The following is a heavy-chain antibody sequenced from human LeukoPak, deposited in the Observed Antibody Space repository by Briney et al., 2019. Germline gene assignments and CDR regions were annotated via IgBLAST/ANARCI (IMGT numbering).Heavy chain of an antibody. Sequence: ASVKVSCKASGYTSTGYYMHWVRQAPGQGLEWMGWINPNSGGTNYAQKFQGRVTMTRDTSISTAYMELSRLRSDDTAVYYCARVSRIAVAGGTFDYWGQGTLVTVSS. CDR2: INPNSGGT. CDR3: ARVSRIAVAGGTFDY. CDR1: GYTSTGYY. J-gene: IGHJ4*02. V-gene: IGHV1-2*02. D-gene: IGHD6-19*01.